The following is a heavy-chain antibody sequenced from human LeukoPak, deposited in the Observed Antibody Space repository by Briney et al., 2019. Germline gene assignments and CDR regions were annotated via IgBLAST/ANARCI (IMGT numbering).Heavy chain of an antibody. Sequence: GGSLRLSCAASGFTFSSYAMHWVRQAPGKGLEWVAVISYDGSNKYYADSVKGRFTISRDNSKNTLYLQMNSLRAEDTAVYYCARSSHGVRWNSYGYPFGYWGQGTLVTVSS. CDR3: ARSSHGVRWNSYGYPFGY. J-gene: IGHJ4*02. D-gene: IGHD5-18*01. CDR2: ISYDGSNK. CDR1: GFTFSSYA. V-gene: IGHV3-30-3*01.